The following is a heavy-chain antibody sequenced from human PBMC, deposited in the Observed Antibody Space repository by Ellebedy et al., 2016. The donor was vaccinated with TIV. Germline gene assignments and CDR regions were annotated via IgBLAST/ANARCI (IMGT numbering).Heavy chain of an antibody. J-gene: IGHJ4*02. D-gene: IGHD3-22*01. V-gene: IGHV3-23*01. CDR1: GASVSSDGYY. CDR3: AKGRGGGSDSSAPRYYFDY. CDR2: ISNTGSRT. Sequence: PSETLSLTCTVSGASVSSDGYYWSWIRQPPGKGLEWVSTISNTGSRTYYADSVEGRFIISRDNSKKTLYLQMNSLRAEDTAVNYCAKGRGGGSDSSAPRYYFDYWGLGTLVTVSS.